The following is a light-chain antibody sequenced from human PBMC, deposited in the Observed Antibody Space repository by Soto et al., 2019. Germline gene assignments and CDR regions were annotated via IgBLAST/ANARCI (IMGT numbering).Light chain of an antibody. V-gene: IGKV3-20*01. CDR2: GAS. Sequence: EIVLTQSPDTLSLSPGERATLSCRASQSVSSSYLAWYQQKPGQAPRLLIYGASSRATGIPDRFSGSGSGTDFTLTICRLEPEDFAVYYCQQYGSSPPKLTFGGGTKVEIK. J-gene: IGKJ4*01. CDR1: QSVSSSY. CDR3: QQYGSSPPKLT.